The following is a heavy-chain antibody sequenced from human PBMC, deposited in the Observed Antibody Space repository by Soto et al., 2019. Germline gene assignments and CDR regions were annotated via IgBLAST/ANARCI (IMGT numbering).Heavy chain of an antibody. J-gene: IGHJ6*03. CDR2: INGDESRT. CDR3: ARGSRGYYYMDV. D-gene: IGHD3-10*01. V-gene: IGHV3-74*01. Sequence: PGGSLILSCAASGFTFSYYWVHWVRQAPGKGLVWVSRINGDESRTNYADSVKARFTISRDNAKNTVYLEMNSLRPEDTAVYYCARGSRGYYYMDVWGKGTTVTV. CDR1: GFTFSYYW.